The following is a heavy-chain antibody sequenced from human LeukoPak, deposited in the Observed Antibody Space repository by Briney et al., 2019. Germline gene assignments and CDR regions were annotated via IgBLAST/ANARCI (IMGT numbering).Heavy chain of an antibody. CDR3: ARQNDFWRGYYDY. J-gene: IGHJ4*02. Sequence: QSGGSLRLSCGASGFTFSSYSMNWVRQAPGKGLEWISYISRSSSTVHYADSVKGRFTISRDNAKNSLHLQLNSLRAEDTAMYYCARQNDFWRGYYDYWGQGILVSVSS. CDR2: ISRSSSTV. V-gene: IGHV3-48*01. CDR1: GFTFSSYS. D-gene: IGHD3-3*01.